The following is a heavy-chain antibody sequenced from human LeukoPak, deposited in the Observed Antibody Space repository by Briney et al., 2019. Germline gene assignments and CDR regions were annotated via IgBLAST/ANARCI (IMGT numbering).Heavy chain of an antibody. CDR3: ASQGDGCSTH. Sequence: GGSLRLSRAASGFTFSSYTMNWVRQAPGKGLEWVSSISGSSNYIYHANSVKGRFTVSRDNAKNSLYLQMNSLRAEDTAVYYCASQGDGCSTHWGQGTLVTVSS. CDR1: GFTFSSYT. V-gene: IGHV3-21*01. D-gene: IGHD5-24*01. CDR2: ISGSSNYI. J-gene: IGHJ4*02.